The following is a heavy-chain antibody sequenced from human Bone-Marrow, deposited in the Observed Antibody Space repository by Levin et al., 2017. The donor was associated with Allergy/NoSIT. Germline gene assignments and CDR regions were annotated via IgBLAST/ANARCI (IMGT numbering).Heavy chain of an antibody. V-gene: IGHV4-34*01. D-gene: IGHD3-10*01. CDR2: INHSGST. CDR3: ARVAMVRGVIGDY. CDR1: GGSFSGYY. Sequence: SETLSLTCAVYGGSFSGYYWSWIRQPPGKGLEWIGEINHSGSTNYNPSLKSRVTISVDTSKNQFSLKLSSVTAADTAVYYCARVAMVRGVIGDYWGQGTLVTVSS. J-gene: IGHJ4*02.